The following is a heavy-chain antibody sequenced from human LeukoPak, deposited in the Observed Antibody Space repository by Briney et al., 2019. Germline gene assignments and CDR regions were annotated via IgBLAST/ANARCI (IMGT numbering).Heavy chain of an antibody. CDR3: ARERIRFNWFDP. D-gene: IGHD4-17*01. CDR1: GYTFTGYY. J-gene: IGHJ5*02. CDR2: INPNSGGT. Sequence: ASVKVSCKASGYTFTGYYMHWVRQAPGQGLEWMGWINPNSGGTNYAQKFQGRVTMTRDTSISTAYMELSRLRSDDTAVYYCARERIRFNWFDPWGQGTLVTVSS. V-gene: IGHV1-2*02.